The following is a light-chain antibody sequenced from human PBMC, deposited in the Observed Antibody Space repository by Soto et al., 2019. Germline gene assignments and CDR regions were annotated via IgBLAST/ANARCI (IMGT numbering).Light chain of an antibody. V-gene: IGLV2-14*01. J-gene: IGLJ1*01. CDR1: SGDVGSFDF. CDR3: CSFKSGDTHYV. Sequence: QAVSVSGSPGQSITISCTGTSGDVGSFDFVSWYQHSPGKAPKLMIYGVSYRPSGVSNRFSGSKSGNTASLTISGLQTEDEADYYCCSFKSGDTHYVFGTGTKLTVL. CDR2: GVS.